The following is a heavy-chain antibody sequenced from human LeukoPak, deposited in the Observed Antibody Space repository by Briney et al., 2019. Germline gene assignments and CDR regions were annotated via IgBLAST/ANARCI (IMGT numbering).Heavy chain of an antibody. CDR2: IKQVGSEK. V-gene: IGHV3-7*05. CDR3: AREEGYCTNGVCYYWFDP. D-gene: IGHD2-8*01. CDR1: GFTFSRYW. J-gene: IGHJ5*02. Sequence: PGGSLRLSCAASGFTFSRYWMSWVRQAPGKGLEWGANIKQVGSEKYYVDSVKGRFTISRDNAKNSLYLQMNSLRAEDTAVYYCAREEGYCTNGVCYYWFDPWGQGTLVTVSS.